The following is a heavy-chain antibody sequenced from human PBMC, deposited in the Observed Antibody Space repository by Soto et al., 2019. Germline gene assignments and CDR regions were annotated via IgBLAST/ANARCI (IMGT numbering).Heavy chain of an antibody. V-gene: IGHV3-74*01. D-gene: IGHD2-21*01. CDR1: GFTFSNYW. J-gene: IGHJ4*02. CDR3: ARGACGAYYLDS. CDR2: IKGDVITT. Sequence: EVQLVESGGGLVQPGGSLRLSCVASGFTFSNYWIHWVRQTPGEGLVWVSRIKGDVITTNYADSVKGRFTISRDNAKNTVLLQMNSLRAEDTAVYYCARGACGAYYLDSWGQGTLVIVS.